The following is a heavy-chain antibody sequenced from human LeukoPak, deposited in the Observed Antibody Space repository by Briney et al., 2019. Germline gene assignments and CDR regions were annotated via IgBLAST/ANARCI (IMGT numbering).Heavy chain of an antibody. CDR2: NYYSGST. J-gene: IGHJ4*02. V-gene: IGHV4-30-4*01. Sequence: SETLSLTCTVSGASISTGDAYWSWIRQPPGKGMEWIGYNYYSGSTYYNPSLKSRVTISVDTSENQFSLKLSSVTAADTAVYYCARGATGDYMSAWGQGTLVTVSS. D-gene: IGHD4-17*01. CDR3: ARGATGDYMSA. CDR1: GASISTGDAY.